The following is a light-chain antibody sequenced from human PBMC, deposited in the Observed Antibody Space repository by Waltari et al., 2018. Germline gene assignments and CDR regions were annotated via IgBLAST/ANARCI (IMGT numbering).Light chain of an antibody. J-gene: IGKJ2*01. CDR2: VAS. CDR3: QQYSNWPYT. Sequence: EIVMTQSPDTLSVAPGERVTLSCRASQSVPTNLAWYQQKPGQPPRLPIYVASTRATGVPARFSGSGSGTEFTLTISSLESEDFAVYYCQQYSNWPYTFGQGTKLEIK. CDR1: QSVPTN. V-gene: IGKV3-15*01.